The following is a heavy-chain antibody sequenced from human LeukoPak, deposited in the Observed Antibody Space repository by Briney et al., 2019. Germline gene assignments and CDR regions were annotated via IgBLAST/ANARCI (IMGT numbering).Heavy chain of an antibody. V-gene: IGHV3-9*01. J-gene: IGHJ6*03. D-gene: IGHD3-10*01. CDR3: ARDSRSGSDSYYYMDV. CDR2: ISWSSNSV. CDR1: GFPFDDYV. Sequence: PGRSLRLSCGASGFPFDDYVMHWVRQAPGKGLEWVSFISWSSNSVAYADSVRGRFTISRDNAKNSLYLQMNSLRAEDTALYYCARDSRSGSDSYYYMDVWGIGTTVTVSS.